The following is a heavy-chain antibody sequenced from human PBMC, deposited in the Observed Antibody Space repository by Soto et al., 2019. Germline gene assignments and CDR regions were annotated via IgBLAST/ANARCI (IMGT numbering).Heavy chain of an antibody. CDR2: ISSSSSTI. J-gene: IGHJ4*02. Sequence: EVQLVESGGGLVQPGGSLRLSCAASGFTFSNYTMNWVRQAPGKGLEWVSYISSSSSTIYYADSVKGRFTISRDNAKNYLYLQMQSLGDEGAAVYYCAGGGGGYGGHFACWGQGTLVTVSS. V-gene: IGHV3-48*02. CDR1: GFTFSNYT. CDR3: AGGGGGYGGHFAC. D-gene: IGHD4-17*01.